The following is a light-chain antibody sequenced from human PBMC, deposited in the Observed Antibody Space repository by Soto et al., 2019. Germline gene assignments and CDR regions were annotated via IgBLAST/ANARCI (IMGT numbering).Light chain of an antibody. J-gene: IGKJ1*01. V-gene: IGKV1-5*03. CDR2: KAS. Sequence: DIQLTQSPSTLSASVGDRLTITYRGSQSISGWLAWYQQKPGKAPKLLIYKASSLQSGVPSRFSGSGSGTEFTLTLSSLQPDDFAVYYCQQYHGYTWTFGQGTKVDIK. CDR3: QQYHGYTWT. CDR1: QSISGW.